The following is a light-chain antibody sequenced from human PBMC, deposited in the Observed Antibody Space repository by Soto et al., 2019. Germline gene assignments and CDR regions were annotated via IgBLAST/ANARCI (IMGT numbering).Light chain of an antibody. J-gene: IGKJ1*01. CDR1: QSITTW. CDR2: AAS. V-gene: IGKV1-5*01. Sequence: DIQMTQSPSTVSAYVGDSVTITCRASQSITTWLAWYQQRPGKAPKLLIYAASSLQSGVPSRFSGSGSDREFTLTISSLQPEDFATYYCLQDYNYPRTFGQGTKVDIK. CDR3: LQDYNYPRT.